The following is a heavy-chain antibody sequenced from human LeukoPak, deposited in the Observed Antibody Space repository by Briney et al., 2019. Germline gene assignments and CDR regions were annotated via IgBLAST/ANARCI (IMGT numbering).Heavy chain of an antibody. J-gene: IGHJ4*02. CDR2: ISDRGGST. D-gene: IGHD3-10*01. CDR3: AKRGITKIKEGFDY. V-gene: IGHV3-23*01. Sequence: SGGSLRLSCAASGFTFSTYAMSWVRQAPGKGLEWVSAISDRGGSTYYADSVKGRFTISRDNSKDTLYLQMSSLRAEDTAVYYWAKRGITKIKEGFDYWGQGTPVTVSS. CDR1: GFTFSTYA.